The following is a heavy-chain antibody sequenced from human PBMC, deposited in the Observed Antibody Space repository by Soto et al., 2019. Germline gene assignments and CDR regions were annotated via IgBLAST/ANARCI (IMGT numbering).Heavy chain of an antibody. Sequence: GESLKISCKGPGHLFNNHWIGWVRQTPGKGLEWMGLIFTRDSETKTSPSFQGHVSFSVDNSINTIYLQWTSLKTTDTGIYFCARGYFDSGHGYDLWGQGTLVTSPQ. D-gene: IGHD3-10*01. CDR3: ARGYFDSGHGYDL. CDR2: IFTRDSET. V-gene: IGHV5-51*01. CDR1: GHLFNNHW. J-gene: IGHJ5*02.